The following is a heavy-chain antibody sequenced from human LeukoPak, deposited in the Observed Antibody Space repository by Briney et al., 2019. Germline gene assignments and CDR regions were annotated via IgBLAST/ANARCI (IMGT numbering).Heavy chain of an antibody. CDR3: VRSRYCSVGRCYSDY. J-gene: IGHJ4*02. CDR1: GFTFSNYW. CDR2: IKLDGSEE. Sequence: PGGSLRLSCAASGFTFSNYWMNWVRQAPGKGLEWVANIKLDGSEEYYVDSVKGRFTISRDNAKNSLYLQMNSLRAEDTAVYYCVRSRYCSVGRCYSDYWGQGTLVTVSS. V-gene: IGHV3-7*04. D-gene: IGHD2-15*01.